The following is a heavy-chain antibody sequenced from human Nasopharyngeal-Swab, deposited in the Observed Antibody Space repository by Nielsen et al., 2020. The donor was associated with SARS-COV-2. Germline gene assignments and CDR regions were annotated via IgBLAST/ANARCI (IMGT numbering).Heavy chain of an antibody. J-gene: IGHJ4*02. V-gene: IGHV3-30*18. CDR3: AKERGPARIAAAGLDY. CDR2: ISYDGSNK. Sequence: SLKISCAASGFTFSSYGMHWVRQAPGKGLEWVAVISYDGSNKYYADSVKGRFTISRDNSKNTLYLQMNSLRAEDTAVYYCAKERGPARIAAAGLDYWGQGTLVTVSS. D-gene: IGHD6-13*01. CDR1: GFTFSSYG.